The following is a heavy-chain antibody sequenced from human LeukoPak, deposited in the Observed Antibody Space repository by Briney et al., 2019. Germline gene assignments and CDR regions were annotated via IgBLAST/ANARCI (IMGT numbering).Heavy chain of an antibody. CDR1: GGSISSSSYY. V-gene: IGHV4-39*01. D-gene: IGHD5-18*01. CDR3: ARLVFIRGYSYGIGY. Sequence: PSETLSLTCTVSGGSISSSSYYWGWIRQPPGKGLEWIGSIYYSGSTYYNPSLKRRVTISVDTSKNQFSLKLSSVTAADTAVYYCARLVFIRGYSYGIGYWGQGTLVTVSS. CDR2: IYYSGST. J-gene: IGHJ4*02.